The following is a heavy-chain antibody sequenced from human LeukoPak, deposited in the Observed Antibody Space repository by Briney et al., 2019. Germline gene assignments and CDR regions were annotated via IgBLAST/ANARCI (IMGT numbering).Heavy chain of an antibody. CDR1: GFTFSSYS. D-gene: IGHD2-2*01. J-gene: IGHJ3*02. CDR3: ARDRCSSTGCIEANAFDI. V-gene: IGHV3-21*01. CDR2: ISSSSSYI. Sequence: TGGSLRLSCAASGFTFSSYSMNWVRQAPGKGLEWVSSISSSSSYIYYADSVKGRFTISRDNAKNSLYLQMNSLRAEDTAVYYCARDRCSSTGCIEANAFDIWGQGTMVTVSS.